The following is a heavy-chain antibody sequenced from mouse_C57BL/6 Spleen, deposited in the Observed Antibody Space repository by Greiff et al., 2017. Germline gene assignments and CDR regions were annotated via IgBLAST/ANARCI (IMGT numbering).Heavy chain of an antibody. J-gene: IGHJ4*01. D-gene: IGHD1-1*01. CDR2: IDPNSGGT. CDR3: ATHNYGSSCYAMDY. CDR1: GYTFTSYW. V-gene: IGHV1-72*01. Sequence: QVQLKQPGAELVKPGASVKLSCKASGYTFTSYWMHWVKQRPGRGLEWIGRIDPNSGGTKYNEKFKSKATLTVDKPSSTAYMQLSSLTSEDSAVYCCATHNYGSSCYAMDYWGQGTSVTVSS.